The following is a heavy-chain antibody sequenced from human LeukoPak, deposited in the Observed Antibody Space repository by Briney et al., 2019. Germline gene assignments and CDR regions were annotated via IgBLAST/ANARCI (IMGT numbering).Heavy chain of an antibody. V-gene: IGHV4-4*09. CDR2: IYTSGST. J-gene: IGHJ6*03. Sequence: PSETLSLTCTVSGGSISSYYWSWIRQPPGKGLEWIGYIYTSGSTSYNPSLKSRVTISVDTSKNQFSLKLSSVTAADTAVYYCAANYYYYMDVWGKWTTVTVSS. CDR1: GGSISSYY. CDR3: AANYYYYMDV.